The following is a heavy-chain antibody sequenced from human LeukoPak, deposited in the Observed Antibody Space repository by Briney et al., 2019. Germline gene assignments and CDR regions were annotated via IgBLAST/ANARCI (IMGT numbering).Heavy chain of an antibody. Sequence: SGPTLVKPTQTLTLTCTFSGFSLSTRGEGVGWIRQPPAKTLEGHTLLYWNDDKRYSPSLKSRLTITKDTSKNQVVLTMTNMDPVDTATYYCAHLYCSGGSCYPWYFDYWGQGTLVTVSS. D-gene: IGHD2-15*01. CDR3: AHLYCSGGSCYPWYFDY. CDR1: GFSLSTRGEG. CDR2: LYWNDDK. V-gene: IGHV2-5*01. J-gene: IGHJ4*02.